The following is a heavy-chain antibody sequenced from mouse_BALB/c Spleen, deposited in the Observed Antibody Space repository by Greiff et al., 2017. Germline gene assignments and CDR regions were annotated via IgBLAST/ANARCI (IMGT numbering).Heavy chain of an antibody. Sequence: VQLQESGPDLVAPSQSLSITCTVSGFSLTSYGVHWVRQPPGKGLEWLVVIWSDGSTTYNSALKSRLSISKDNSKSQVFLKMNSLQTDDTAMYYCARHGGMDPYYAMDYWGQGTSVTVSS. D-gene: IGHD2-3*01. CDR3: ARHGGMDPYYAMDY. V-gene: IGHV2-6-2*01. CDR2: IWSDGST. CDR1: GFSLTSYG. J-gene: IGHJ4*01.